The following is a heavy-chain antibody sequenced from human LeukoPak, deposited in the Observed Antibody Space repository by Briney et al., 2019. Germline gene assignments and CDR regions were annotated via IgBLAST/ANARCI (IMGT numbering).Heavy chain of an antibody. CDR1: GFTFSSYE. CDR3: AKGDYYDFDY. Sequence: PGGSLRLSCAASGFTFSSYEMNWVRQAPGKGLEWVAVISYDGSNKYYADSVKGRFTISRDNSKNTLYLQMNSLRAEDTAVYYCAKGDYYDFDYWGQGTLVTVSS. D-gene: IGHD3-10*01. J-gene: IGHJ4*02. V-gene: IGHV3-30*18. CDR2: ISYDGSNK.